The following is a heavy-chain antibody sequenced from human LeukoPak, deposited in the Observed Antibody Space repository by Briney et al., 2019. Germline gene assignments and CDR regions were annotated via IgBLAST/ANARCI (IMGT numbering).Heavy chain of an antibody. CDR3: ATATGKIAAATYDAFDI. CDR2: INAGNGNT. V-gene: IGHV1-3*01. CDR1: GYTFTSYA. J-gene: IGHJ3*02. Sequence: GASVNVSCKASGYTFTSYAMHWVRQAPGRRLEWMGWINAGNGNTKYSQKFQGRVTMTEDTSTDTAYMELSSLRSEDTAVYYCATATGKIAAATYDAFDIWGQGTMVTVSS. D-gene: IGHD6-13*01.